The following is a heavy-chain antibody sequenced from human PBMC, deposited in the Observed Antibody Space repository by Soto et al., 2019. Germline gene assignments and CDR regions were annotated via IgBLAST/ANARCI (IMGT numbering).Heavy chain of an antibody. CDR2: ISRTSNHI. V-gene: IGHV3-21*01. D-gene: IGHD3-10*01. Sequence: PGGSLRLSCPASGFTFSNYTLNWVRQAPGKGLEWVSIISRTSNHIYYADSVKGRFTVSRDNAENSLYLQMNSLRAEDTAVYYCAKDRGRGSPVSGGMDVWGQGTTVTVSS. CDR3: AKDRGRGSPVSGGMDV. CDR1: GFTFSNYT. J-gene: IGHJ6*02.